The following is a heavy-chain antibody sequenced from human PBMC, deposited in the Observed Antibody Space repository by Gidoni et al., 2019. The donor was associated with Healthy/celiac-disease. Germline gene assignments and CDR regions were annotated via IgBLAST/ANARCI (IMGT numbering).Heavy chain of an antibody. CDR3: AKEYYYDGMDV. J-gene: IGHJ6*02. CDR2: IDPRYSYT. Sequence: EVQLVQSGAEVKKPGESRRVCRKGSGNSFTSYWISWVRRMPGKGREWMGRIDPRYSYTNYRPSFQGHVTISADKSISTAYLQWSSLKASDTAMYYCAKEYYYDGMDVWGQGTTVTVSS. CDR1: GNSFTSYW. V-gene: IGHV5-10-1*03.